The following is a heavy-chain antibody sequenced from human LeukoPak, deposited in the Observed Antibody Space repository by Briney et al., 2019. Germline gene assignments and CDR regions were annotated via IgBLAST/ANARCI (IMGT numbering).Heavy chain of an antibody. CDR1: GFTFRDYY. V-gene: IGHV3-11*05. J-gene: IGHJ4*02. CDR3: ARDPHTR. Sequence: GGSLRLSCTTSGFTFRDYYMSWIRQAPGKGLEWISYISNSGSTYTNYADSVKGRFTISRDDAKNSLYLQMNSLTAEDTAVYYCARDPHTRWGQGTLVTVSS. CDR2: ISNSGSTYT.